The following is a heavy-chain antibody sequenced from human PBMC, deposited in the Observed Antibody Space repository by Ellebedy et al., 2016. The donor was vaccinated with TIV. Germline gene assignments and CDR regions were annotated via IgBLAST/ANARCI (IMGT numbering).Heavy chain of an antibody. CDR3: AGGISVDGTSLGF. Sequence: GGSLRLSCAASGFTVSSNYMSWVRQAPGRGLEWVSTIYSSGGTYYAGSVKGRFTISRDNSKNTLYLQMNSLRAEDTAVYYCAGGISVDGTSLGFWGQGTLVTVSS. D-gene: IGHD6-19*01. V-gene: IGHV3-53*01. CDR1: GFTVSSNY. CDR2: IYSSGGT. J-gene: IGHJ4*02.